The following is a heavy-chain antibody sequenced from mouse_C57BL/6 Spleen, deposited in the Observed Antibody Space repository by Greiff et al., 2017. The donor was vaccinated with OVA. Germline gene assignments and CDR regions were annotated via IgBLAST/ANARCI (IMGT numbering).Heavy chain of an antibody. Sequence: QVQLQQSGAELVRPGASVTLSCKASGYTFTDYEMHWVKQTPVHGLEWIGAIDPETGGTAYNQKFKGKARLTADKSSSTAYMELRSLTSEDSAVYYCTPTGTGYFDVWGTGTTVTVSS. J-gene: IGHJ1*03. CDR1: GYTFTDYE. V-gene: IGHV1-15*01. CDR3: TPTGTGYFDV. D-gene: IGHD4-1*02. CDR2: IDPETGGT.